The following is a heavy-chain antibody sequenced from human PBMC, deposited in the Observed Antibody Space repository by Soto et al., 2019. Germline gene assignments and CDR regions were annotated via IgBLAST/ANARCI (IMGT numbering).Heavy chain of an antibody. Sequence: EVQLVESGGGLVQPGGSLRLSCAASGFTFSSYSINWVRQAPGKGLEWLSYISGSSTTIYYADSVKGRFIISRDNANNSLYLQMSSLRAEDTAVYYCARETGPIDYWGQGTLVTVSS. CDR1: GFTFSSYS. V-gene: IGHV3-48*01. CDR3: ARETGPIDY. J-gene: IGHJ4*02. D-gene: IGHD3-9*01. CDR2: ISGSSTTI.